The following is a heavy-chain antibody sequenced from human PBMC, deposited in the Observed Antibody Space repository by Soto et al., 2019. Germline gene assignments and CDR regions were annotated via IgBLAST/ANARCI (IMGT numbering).Heavy chain of an antibody. Sequence: SATLSLTCTVSGGSISSSSYYWGWIRQPPGKGLEWIGSIYYSGSTYYNPSLKSRVTISVDTSKNQFSLKLSSVTAADTAVYYCARPTVVTGFDPWGQGTLVTVSS. V-gene: IGHV4-39*01. J-gene: IGHJ5*02. CDR1: GGSISSSSYY. D-gene: IGHD2-15*01. CDR2: IYYSGST. CDR3: ARPTVVTGFDP.